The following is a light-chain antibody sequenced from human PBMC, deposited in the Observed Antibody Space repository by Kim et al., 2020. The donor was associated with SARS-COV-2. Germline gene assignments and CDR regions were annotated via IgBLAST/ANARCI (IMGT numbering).Light chain of an antibody. CDR1: QSVSSY. CDR2: DAS. V-gene: IGKV3-11*01. J-gene: IGKJ5*01. Sequence: CPGERAPLSCRASQSVSSYLACYQQKPGQAPRLLIYDASNRATGIPARFSGSGSGTDFTLTISSLEPEDFAVYYCQQRSNWPSITFGQGTRLEIK. CDR3: QQRSNWPSIT.